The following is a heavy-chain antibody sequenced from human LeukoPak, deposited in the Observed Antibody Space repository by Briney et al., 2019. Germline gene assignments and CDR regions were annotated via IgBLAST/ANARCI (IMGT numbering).Heavy chain of an antibody. CDR3: ARHGPYTSGTYSFDY. Sequence: NPSETLSLTCAVYGGSFSGYYWSWIRQPPGKGLEWIGYIYYSGSTNYNPSLKSRLTISVDTSKNQFSLKLSSVTAADAALYYCARHGPYTSGTYSFDYWGQGAQVTVSS. CDR2: IYYSGST. V-gene: IGHV4-59*08. CDR1: GGSFSGYY. J-gene: IGHJ4*02. D-gene: IGHD3-10*01.